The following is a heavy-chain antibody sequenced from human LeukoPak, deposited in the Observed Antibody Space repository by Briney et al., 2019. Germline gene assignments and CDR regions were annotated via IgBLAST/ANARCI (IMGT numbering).Heavy chain of an antibody. Sequence: PGGSLRLSCAASGFAFSKYAMSWVRQAPGTGLEWVSAISGSGGSKYYADSVKGRFTISRDNSKNTLYVQMNSLRAEDTATYYCAKGTTYYDILTGYGYPYYFDYWGQGTLVTVSS. J-gene: IGHJ4*02. CDR3: AKGTTYYDILTGYGYPYYFDY. D-gene: IGHD3-9*01. V-gene: IGHV3-23*01. CDR2: ISGSGGSK. CDR1: GFAFSKYA.